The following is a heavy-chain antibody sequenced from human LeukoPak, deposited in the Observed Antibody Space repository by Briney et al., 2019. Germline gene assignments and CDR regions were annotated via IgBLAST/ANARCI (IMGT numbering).Heavy chain of an antibody. D-gene: IGHD4-23*01. J-gene: IGHJ4*02. CDR1: GGSISSYY. V-gene: IGHV4-59*01. CDR2: IYYSGSA. Sequence: ASETLSLTCTVSGGSISSYYWSWIRQPPGKGLEWIGYIYYSGSANYNPSLKSRVTISVDTSKNQFSLKLSSVTAADTGVYYCARDYGGNSYPDYWGQGTLVTVSS. CDR3: ARDYGGNSYPDY.